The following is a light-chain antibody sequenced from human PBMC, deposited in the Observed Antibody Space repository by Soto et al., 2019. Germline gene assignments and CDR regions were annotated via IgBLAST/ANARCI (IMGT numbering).Light chain of an antibody. CDR2: QAS. Sequence: DIQMTQAHSILSASVGDRVAITCRASQSISAWVAWCQQKPGKAPKLLIYQASLLESGVPSRFSGSGSGTEFTLTISSLQPDDLATYYCQQYNSSPWTFGQGTKVEIK. V-gene: IGKV1-5*03. CDR3: QQYNSSPWT. CDR1: QSISAW. J-gene: IGKJ1*01.